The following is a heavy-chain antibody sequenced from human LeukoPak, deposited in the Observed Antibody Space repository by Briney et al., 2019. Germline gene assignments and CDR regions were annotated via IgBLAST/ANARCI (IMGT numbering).Heavy chain of an antibody. CDR3: ARDGTENDAFDI. CDR2: IYYSGST. Sequence: PSETLSLTCTVSGGSISSYYWSWIRQPRGKGLEWIGYIYYSGSTNYNPSLKSRVTISVDTSKNQFSLKLSSVTAAGTAVYYCARDGTENDAFDIWGQGTMVTVSS. CDR1: GGSISSYY. V-gene: IGHV4-59*01. J-gene: IGHJ3*02. D-gene: IGHD1-26*01.